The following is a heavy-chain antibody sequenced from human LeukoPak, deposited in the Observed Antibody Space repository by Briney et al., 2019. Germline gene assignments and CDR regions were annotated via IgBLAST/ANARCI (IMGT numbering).Heavy chain of an antibody. CDR1: GFSVSSKY. D-gene: IGHD6-13*01. V-gene: IGHV3-53*01. CDR2: IYSGGGT. J-gene: IGHJ4*02. CDR3: LREGDSNSWFPRYFDY. Sequence: GGSLRLPCAASGFSVSSKYMNWVRQAPGKGLEWVSVIYSGGGTYYADSVKGRFTISRDNAKNSLYLQMNSLRAEDTAVYYCLREGDSNSWFPRYFDYWGQGTVVTVSS.